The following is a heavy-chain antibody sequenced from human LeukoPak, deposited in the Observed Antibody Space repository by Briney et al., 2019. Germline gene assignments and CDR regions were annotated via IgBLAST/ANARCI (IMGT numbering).Heavy chain of an antibody. J-gene: IGHJ4*02. CDR1: GFTFDDYA. CDR3: ARGIVDGSYRG. CDR2: INWNSGII. Sequence: GRSLRLSCAASGFTFDDYAMHWVRQAPGKGLEWVSGINWNSGIIVYADSVKGRFTISRDNAKNTLYLEINSLRAEDTAVYYCARGIVDGSYRGWGQGTLVTVSS. D-gene: IGHD1-26*01. V-gene: IGHV3-9*01.